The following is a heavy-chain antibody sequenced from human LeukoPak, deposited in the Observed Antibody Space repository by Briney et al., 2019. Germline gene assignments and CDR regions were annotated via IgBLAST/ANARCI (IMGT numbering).Heavy chain of an antibody. CDR3: AKVAPYGNYVFDY. CDR2: ISGSGGST. Sequence: GGSLRVSCAASGFIINNYATSWVRQAPGKGLEWVSGISGSGGSTNYADSVKGRFTISRDNSKNTLYLDLNSLGADDTAVYYCAKVAPYGNYVFDYWGQGTLVTVSS. J-gene: IGHJ4*02. D-gene: IGHD1-7*01. CDR1: GFIINNYA. V-gene: IGHV3-23*01.